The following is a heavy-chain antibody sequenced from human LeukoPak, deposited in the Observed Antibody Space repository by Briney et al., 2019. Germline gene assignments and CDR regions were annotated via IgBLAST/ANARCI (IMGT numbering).Heavy chain of an antibody. D-gene: IGHD3-22*01. V-gene: IGHV4-59*01. CDR3: ARASVSSGYYDLDY. CDR2: IFSRGSS. Sequence: SETLSLTCSVSGGSISNYYWSWIRQPPGKGLEWIGYIFSRGSSNYSPSLKSRVTISVDTSKNQFSLKLSSVTAADTAVYYCARASVSSGYYDLDYWGQGTLVTVSS. CDR1: GGSISNYY. J-gene: IGHJ4*02.